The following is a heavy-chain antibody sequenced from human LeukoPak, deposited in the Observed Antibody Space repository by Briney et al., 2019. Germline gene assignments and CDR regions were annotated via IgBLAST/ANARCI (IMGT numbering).Heavy chain of an antibody. D-gene: IGHD3-3*01. V-gene: IGHV4-38-2*02. J-gene: IGHJ4*02. CDR2: IYHSGST. CDR3: ARDAYYDFWSGYSRGADY. CDR1: GYSISSNYY. Sequence: WETLSLTCTVSGYSISSNYYWGWIRQPPGKGLEWIGSIYHSGSTYYNPSLKSRVTISADTSKNQFSLKLSSVTAADTAVYFCARDAYYDFWSGYSRGADYWGQGTLVTVSS.